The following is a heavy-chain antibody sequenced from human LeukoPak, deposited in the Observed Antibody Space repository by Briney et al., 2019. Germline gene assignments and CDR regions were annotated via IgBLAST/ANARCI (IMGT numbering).Heavy chain of an antibody. CDR1: GGSSSGYY. CDR3: ARNVGYCSSTSCPSS. Sequence: SETLSLTCAVYGGSSSGYYWSWIRQPPGKGLEWIGEINHSGSTNYNPSLKSRVTISVDTSKNQFSLKLSSVTAADTAVYYCARNVGYCSSTSCPSSWGQGTLVTVSS. V-gene: IGHV4-34*01. D-gene: IGHD2-2*01. CDR2: INHSGST. J-gene: IGHJ5*02.